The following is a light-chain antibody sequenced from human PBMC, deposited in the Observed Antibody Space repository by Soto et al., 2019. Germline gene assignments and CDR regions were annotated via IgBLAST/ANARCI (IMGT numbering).Light chain of an antibody. CDR2: KAS. Sequence: DIQMTQSPSTLSGPVGDSVNITFRASQTIISWLAWYQQKPGKAPKLLIYKASTLKRGVPSRFSGSGSGTEFTLTIRSLQPDDFATYYCQHYNSYSEACGQGTKVDI. J-gene: IGKJ1*01. V-gene: IGKV1-5*03. CDR1: QTIISW. CDR3: QHYNSYSEA.